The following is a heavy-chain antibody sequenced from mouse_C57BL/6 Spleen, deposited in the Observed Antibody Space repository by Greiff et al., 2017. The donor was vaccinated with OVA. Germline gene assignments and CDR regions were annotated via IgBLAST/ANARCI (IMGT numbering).Heavy chain of an antibody. CDR1: GYTFTSYW. V-gene: IGHV1-72*01. J-gene: IGHJ3*01. Sequence: QVQLQQPGAELVKPGASVKLSCKASGYTFTSYWMHWVKQRPGRGLGWIGRIDPNSGGTKYNEKFKSKATLTVDKPSSTSYMQLSSLTSEGSAVYYSARSGEISAWFAYWGQGTLVTVSA. D-gene: IGHD3-1*01. CDR3: ARSGEISAWFAY. CDR2: IDPNSGGT.